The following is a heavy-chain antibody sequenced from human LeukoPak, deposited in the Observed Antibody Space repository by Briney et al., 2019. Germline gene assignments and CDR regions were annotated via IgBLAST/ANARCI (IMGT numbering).Heavy chain of an antibody. V-gene: IGHV4-59*08. CDR3: ARQPAYYEILTGFYKRGYYFDY. D-gene: IGHD3-9*01. CDR1: GGSISSYY. J-gene: IGHJ4*02. Sequence: SETLSLTCTVSGGSISSYYWSWIRQPPGKGLEWIGYIYYSGSTNYNPSLKSRVTISVDTSKKQFSLKLSSVTTADTAVYYCARQPAYYEILTGFYKRGYYFDYWGQGTLVTVSS. CDR2: IYYSGST.